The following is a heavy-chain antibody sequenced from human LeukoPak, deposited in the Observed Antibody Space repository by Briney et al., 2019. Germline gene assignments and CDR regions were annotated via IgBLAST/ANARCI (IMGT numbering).Heavy chain of an antibody. Sequence: PSETLSLTCTVSGGSIINHFWSWIRKPPGKGLEWIGYVYSNGSTKFSPSFKSRVTILLDTSQDQLSLKLRSVTAADTAVYFCAGATSSDSPRARLGGDFDYWGQGTLVTVSS. CDR3: AGATSSDSPRARLGGDFDY. J-gene: IGHJ4*02. CDR2: VYSNGST. CDR1: GGSIINHF. V-gene: IGHV4-59*11. D-gene: IGHD2-2*01.